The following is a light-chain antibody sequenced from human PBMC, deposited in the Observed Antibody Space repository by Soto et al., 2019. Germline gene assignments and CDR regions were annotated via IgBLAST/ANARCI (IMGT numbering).Light chain of an antibody. V-gene: IGKV1-5*03. CDR3: QHYKSYPWT. Sequence: DIQMTQSPSTMSASVGDRVTITCRASQSIESWLAWYQQKPGKAPKFLMYKASNLETGVPSRFSGNGYETEFTLTISSLQPDDFATYYCQHYKSYPWTFGQGTKGEFK. CDR1: QSIESW. J-gene: IGKJ1*01. CDR2: KAS.